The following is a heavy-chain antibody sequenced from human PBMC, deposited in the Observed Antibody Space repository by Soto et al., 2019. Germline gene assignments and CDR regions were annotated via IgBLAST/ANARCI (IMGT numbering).Heavy chain of an antibody. J-gene: IGHJ5*02. D-gene: IGHD6-13*01. CDR3: ARQNLRVQHNWFDP. Sequence: SGTLFLTCTVSGCSISSYYWSWVRQPTGEALDMISDIYYSRTTNDNPSLKRRVTISVDTSKNQFSLKLSSVTAADTAVYYCARQNLRVQHNWFDPWGQGTLVTVSS. V-gene: IGHV4-59*08. CDR1: GCSISSYY. CDR2: IYYSRTT.